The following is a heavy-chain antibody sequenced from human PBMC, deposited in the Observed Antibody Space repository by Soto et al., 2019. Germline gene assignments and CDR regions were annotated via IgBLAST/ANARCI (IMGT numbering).Heavy chain of an antibody. D-gene: IGHD6-19*01. CDR3: VRARIAVAGFDY. CDR1: GGSISSGGYS. Sequence: SETLSLTCAVPGGSISSGGYSWSWIRQPPGKGLEWIGYIYHSGSTYYNPSLKSRVTISVDRSKNQFSLKLSSVTAADTAVYYCVRARIAVAGFDYWGQGTLVTV. V-gene: IGHV4-30-2*01. CDR2: IYHSGST. J-gene: IGHJ4*02.